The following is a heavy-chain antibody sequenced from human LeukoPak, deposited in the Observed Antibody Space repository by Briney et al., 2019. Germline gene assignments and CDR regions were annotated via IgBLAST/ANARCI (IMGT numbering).Heavy chain of an antibody. Sequence: ASVKVSCKASGYTFTGYYMRWVRQAPGQGLEWMGWINPNSGGTNYAQKFQGRVTMTRDTSISTAYMELSRLRSDDTAVYYCARSERLLQPFDYWGQGTLVTVSS. D-gene: IGHD3-3*01. V-gene: IGHV1-2*02. CDR3: ARSERLLQPFDY. J-gene: IGHJ4*02. CDR1: GYTFTGYY. CDR2: INPNSGGT.